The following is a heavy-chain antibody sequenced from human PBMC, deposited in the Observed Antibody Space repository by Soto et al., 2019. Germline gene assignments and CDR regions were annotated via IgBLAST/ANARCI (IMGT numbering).Heavy chain of an antibody. CDR1: GYTFTSYA. CDR2: INAGNGNT. Sequence: QVQLVQSGAEVEKPGASVKLSCKASGYTFTSYAVQWVRQAPGQRLEWMGWINAGNGNTKYSQKFQDRVTITRDTSASTAYMELSSLTSEDSALYYCARAYNPPFDYWGQGTLVTVSS. J-gene: IGHJ4*02. CDR3: ARAYNPPFDY. D-gene: IGHD1-1*01. V-gene: IGHV1-3*01.